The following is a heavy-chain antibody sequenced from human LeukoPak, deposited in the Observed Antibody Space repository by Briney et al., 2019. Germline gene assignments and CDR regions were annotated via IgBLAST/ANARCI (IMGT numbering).Heavy chain of an antibody. Sequence: GGSLRLSCAASGFTLDDYGMSWVRQAPGKGLEWVSGINWNGGSTVYADSVKGRFTISRDNAKNSLYLQMNSLRAEDTAVYYCARDGALAMIVVAYDYYFDYWGQGTLVTVSS. CDR2: INWNGGST. D-gene: IGHD3-22*01. CDR1: GFTLDDYG. J-gene: IGHJ4*02. CDR3: ARDGALAMIVVAYDYYFDY. V-gene: IGHV3-20*04.